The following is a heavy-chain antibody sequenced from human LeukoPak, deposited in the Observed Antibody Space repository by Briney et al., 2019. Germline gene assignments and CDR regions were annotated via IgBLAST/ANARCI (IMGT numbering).Heavy chain of an antibody. J-gene: IGHJ6*03. CDR2: INHSGST. V-gene: IGHV4-34*01. CDR3: ASLIAARSHYYYMDV. CDR1: GGSFSGYY. D-gene: IGHD6-6*01. Sequence: PSETLSLTCAVYGGSFSGYYWSWIRQPPGKGLEWIGEINHSGSTNYNPSLKSRVTISVDTSKNQFSLKLSSVTAADTAVYYCASLIAARSHYYYMDVWGKGTTVTVSS.